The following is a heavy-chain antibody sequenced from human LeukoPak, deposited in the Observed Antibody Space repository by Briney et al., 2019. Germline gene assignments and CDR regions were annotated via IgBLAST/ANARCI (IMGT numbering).Heavy chain of an antibody. CDR3: ARDLTTVTEYNWFDP. D-gene: IGHD4-11*01. V-gene: IGHV4-38-2*02. CDR1: GYSISGGYY. CDR2: IYHSGTT. J-gene: IGHJ5*02. Sequence: PSETLSLTCSVSGYSISGGYYWGWIRQPPGKGLEWIGSIYHSGTTYYNPSLKSRVTISVDTSKNQFSLKLSSVTAADTAVYYCARDLTTVTEYNWFDPWGQGTLVTVSS.